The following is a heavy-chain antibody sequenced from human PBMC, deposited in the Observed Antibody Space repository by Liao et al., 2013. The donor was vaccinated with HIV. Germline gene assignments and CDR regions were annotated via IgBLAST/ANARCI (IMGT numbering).Heavy chain of an antibody. CDR2: VNHSGST. D-gene: IGHD2-15*01. Sequence: QVQLQQWGAGLLKPSETLSLTCAVYGASFSDYYWSWIRQPPRQGAWSGLGKVNHSGSTNYSPSLKSRVTISVDMSKKQSSLKLDSVTAADTAMYYCAGSFVVVLATNPTDAFDIWGQGTMVTVSS. CDR3: AGSFVVVLATNPTDAFDI. V-gene: IGHV4-34*01. J-gene: IGHJ3*02. CDR1: GASFSDYY.